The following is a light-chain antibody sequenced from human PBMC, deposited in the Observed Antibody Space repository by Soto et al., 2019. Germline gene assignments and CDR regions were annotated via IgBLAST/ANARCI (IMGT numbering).Light chain of an antibody. CDR1: QSISSW. CDR2: NAS. Sequence: DIQMTQSPSTLSASVGDRVTITCRASQSISSWLAWYQQKPGKAPKLLISNASNLESGVPSRFSGSGSGTEFTLTISSLQPDDFATYYCQQYDTYSRTFGQGTKEDIK. V-gene: IGKV1-5*03. CDR3: QQYDTYSRT. J-gene: IGKJ1*01.